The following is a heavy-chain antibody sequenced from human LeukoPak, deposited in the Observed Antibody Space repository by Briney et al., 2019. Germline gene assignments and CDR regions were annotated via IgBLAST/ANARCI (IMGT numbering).Heavy chain of an antibody. D-gene: IGHD1-26*01. Sequence: GESLKISCNSSGYIYTSYWIGWVRQMPGKGLEWMGIIYPGDSDTRYSPSFQGQVTISADKSISTAYLQWSSLKASDTAMYYRARLGGSYVLVDYWGQGTLVTVSS. V-gene: IGHV5-51*01. CDR1: GYIYTSYW. J-gene: IGHJ4*02. CDR2: IYPGDSDT. CDR3: ARLGGSYVLVDY.